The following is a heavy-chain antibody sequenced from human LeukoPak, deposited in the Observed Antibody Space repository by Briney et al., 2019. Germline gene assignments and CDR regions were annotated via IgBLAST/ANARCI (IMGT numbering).Heavy chain of an antibody. J-gene: IGHJ6*02. CDR3: ARGVVPAAPHYYYYYYGMDV. Sequence: PSETLSLTCPVPGGSISSYYWSWIRQPAGKGLEWIGRIYTSGSTNYNPSLKSRVTMSVDTSKNQFSLKLSSVTAADTAVYYCARGVVPAAPHYYYYYYGMDVWGQGTTVTVSS. V-gene: IGHV4-4*07. D-gene: IGHD2-2*01. CDR1: GGSISSYY. CDR2: IYTSGST.